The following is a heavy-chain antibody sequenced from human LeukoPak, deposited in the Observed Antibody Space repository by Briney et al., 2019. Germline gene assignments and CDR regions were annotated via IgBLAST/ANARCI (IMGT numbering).Heavy chain of an antibody. Sequence: SETLSLTCAVYGGSISGYYWSWIRQPPGKGLEWIGEINHSGSTNYNPSLKSRVTISVDTSKNQFSLKLSSVTAADTAVYYCARSRRSSSWYWFDPWGQGTLVTVSS. J-gene: IGHJ5*02. D-gene: IGHD6-13*01. CDR3: ARSRRSSSWYWFDP. CDR2: INHSGST. CDR1: GGSISGYY. V-gene: IGHV4-34*01.